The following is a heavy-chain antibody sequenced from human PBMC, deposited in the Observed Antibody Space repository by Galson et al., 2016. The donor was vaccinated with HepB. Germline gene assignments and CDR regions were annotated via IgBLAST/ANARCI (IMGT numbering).Heavy chain of an antibody. V-gene: IGHV2-5*02. J-gene: IGHJ4*02. Sequence: PALVKPTQTLTLTCTFSGFSLSTTGVTVGWIRQPPGKALEWLALISWDDDKRYSPSLSNRLTVTKDTSKNQVVLTMTDMEPVDTATYYCAHRGRRLLALTYCDSWGQGTLVTVSS. CDR2: ISWDDDK. CDR3: AHRGRRLLALTYCDS. D-gene: IGHD2-8*02. CDR1: GFSLSTTGVT.